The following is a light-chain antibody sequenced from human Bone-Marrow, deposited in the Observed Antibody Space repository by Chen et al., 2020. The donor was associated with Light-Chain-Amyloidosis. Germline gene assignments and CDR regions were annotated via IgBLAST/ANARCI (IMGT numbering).Light chain of an antibody. CDR3: QQYGTSPLT. CDR1: QTISSNY. V-gene: IGKV3-20*01. Sequence: EIGLTQSPVTLSFSPGEGANLSCRASQTISSNYLTWYQQKFGQAPRLLIYGSSSRATGIPDRFTGSGSGTDFTLTINRLAPEDFAMYYCQQYGTSPLTFGGGTKVEIK. CDR2: GSS. J-gene: IGKJ4*01.